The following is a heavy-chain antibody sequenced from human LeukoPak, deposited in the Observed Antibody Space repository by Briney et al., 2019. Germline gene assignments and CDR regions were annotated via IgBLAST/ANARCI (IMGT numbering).Heavy chain of an antibody. CDR2: ISAYNGNT. V-gene: IGHV1-18*01. Sequence: GASVKVSCKASGYTFTSYGISWVRQAPGQGLEWMGWISAYNGNTNYAQKLQGRVTMTTDTSTSTAYMELRSLRSDDTAVYYCARHDLTYYYGSGTGDNYYYYYMDVWGKGTTVTVSS. D-gene: IGHD3-10*01. CDR1: GYTFTSYG. CDR3: ARHDLTYYYGSGTGDNYYYYYMDV. J-gene: IGHJ6*03.